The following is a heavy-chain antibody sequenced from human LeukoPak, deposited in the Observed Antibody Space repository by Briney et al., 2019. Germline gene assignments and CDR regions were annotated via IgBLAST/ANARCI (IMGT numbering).Heavy chain of an antibody. Sequence: SETLSLTCTVSGGSISSGSYYWSWIRQPAGKGLEWIGRIYTSGSTKYNPSLKSRVTITVDTSKNQFSLKLSSVTAADTAMYYCASYNSSYYWDDAFDIWGQGTMVTVSS. CDR3: ASYNSSYYWDDAFDI. V-gene: IGHV4-61*02. J-gene: IGHJ3*02. CDR2: IYTSGST. CDR1: GGSISSGSYY. D-gene: IGHD3-22*01.